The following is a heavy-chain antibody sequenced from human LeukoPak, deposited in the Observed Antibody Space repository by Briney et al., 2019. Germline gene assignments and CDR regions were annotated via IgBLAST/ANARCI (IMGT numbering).Heavy chain of an antibody. CDR3: ARDLTADSGYDY. J-gene: IGHJ4*02. CDR2: INPNSGGT. Sequence: ASVKVSCKASGYTFTGYYMHWVRQAPGQGLEWMGWINPNSGGTNYAQKFQGRVTMTRDTSISPAYMELSRLRSDDTAVYYCARDLTADSGYDYWGQGTLVTVSS. V-gene: IGHV1-2*02. CDR1: GYTFTGYY. D-gene: IGHD5-12*01.